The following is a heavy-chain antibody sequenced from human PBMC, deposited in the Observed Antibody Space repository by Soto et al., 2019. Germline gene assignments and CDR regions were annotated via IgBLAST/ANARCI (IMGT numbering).Heavy chain of an antibody. Sequence: LRLSCAASGFTFSSYGMHWVRQAPGKGLEWVAVISYDGSNKYYADSVKGRFTISRDNSKNTLYLQMNSLRAEDTAVYYCAKDSATAMAPNNWFDPWGQGTLVTVSS. CDR1: GFTFSSYG. D-gene: IGHD5-18*01. CDR2: ISYDGSNK. CDR3: AKDSATAMAPNNWFDP. J-gene: IGHJ5*02. V-gene: IGHV3-30*18.